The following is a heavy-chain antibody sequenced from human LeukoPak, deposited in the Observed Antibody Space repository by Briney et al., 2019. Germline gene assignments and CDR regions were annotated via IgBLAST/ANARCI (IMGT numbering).Heavy chain of an antibody. Sequence: PSETLSLTCAVYGGSFSGYYWSWIRQPPGKGLEWIGEINHSGSTNYNPSLKSRVTISVDTSKNQFSLKLSSVTAAGTAVYYCARESRDFDWFWQWYFDLWGRGTLVTVSS. J-gene: IGHJ2*01. V-gene: IGHV4-34*01. CDR3: ARESRDFDWFWQWYFDL. CDR1: GGSFSGYY. CDR2: INHSGST. D-gene: IGHD3-9*01.